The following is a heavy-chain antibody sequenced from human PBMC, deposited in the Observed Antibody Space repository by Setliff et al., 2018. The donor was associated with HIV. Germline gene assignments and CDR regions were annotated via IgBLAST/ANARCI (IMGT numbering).Heavy chain of an antibody. Sequence: KTSETLSLTCSVSGASIGSHYWSWIRQPPGKGLEWIGSISNSGITYYSPSLKSRITIALDTSKNQFSLKLTSVTAADAAVYYCARRRPPPSGLYSAYYMDVWGTGTTVTVSS. J-gene: IGHJ6*03. V-gene: IGHV4-4*08. CDR2: ISNSGIT. D-gene: IGHD1-26*01. CDR3: ARRRPPPSGLYSAYYMDV. CDR1: GASIGSHY.